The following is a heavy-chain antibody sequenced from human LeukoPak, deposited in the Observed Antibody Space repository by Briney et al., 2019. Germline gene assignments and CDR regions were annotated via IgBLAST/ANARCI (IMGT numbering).Heavy chain of an antibody. CDR3: ARIPVNDHGDYGHFDY. Sequence: SETLSLTCAVSRGSISSSNWWSWVRQPPGKGLEWIGEIYHSGSTNYNPSLKSRVTISVDKSKNQFSLKLSSVTAADTALYYCARIPVNDHGDYGHFDYWGQGTLVTVSS. CDR1: RGSISSSNW. CDR2: IYHSGST. J-gene: IGHJ4*02. V-gene: IGHV4-4*02. D-gene: IGHD4-17*01.